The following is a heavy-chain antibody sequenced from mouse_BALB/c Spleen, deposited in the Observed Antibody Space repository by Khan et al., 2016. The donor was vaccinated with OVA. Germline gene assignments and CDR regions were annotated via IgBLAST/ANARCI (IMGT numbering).Heavy chain of an antibody. CDR1: GYIFTSYW. D-gene: IGHD3-1*01. Sequence: EVQLQESGTVLARPGASVGMSCKASGYIFTSYWIHWIKQRPGQGLEWLGAIYPGNSDTNYNQKFKGKAKLTAVTSTSTAYMELSSLTNADSAVDYCTRWGYWFAYWGQGTLVTVSA. V-gene: IGHV1-5*01. CDR2: IYPGNSDT. CDR3: TRWGYWFAY. J-gene: IGHJ3*01.